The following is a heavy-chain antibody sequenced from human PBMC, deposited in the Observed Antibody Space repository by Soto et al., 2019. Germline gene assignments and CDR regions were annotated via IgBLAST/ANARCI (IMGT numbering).Heavy chain of an antibody. V-gene: IGHV4-31*03. J-gene: IGHJ4*02. CDR3: AREYGDYGAVDY. Sequence: SETLSLTCTVSGGSISSGGYYWSWIRQHPGKGLEWIGYIYYSGSTYYNPSLKSRVTISVDTSKNQFSLKLSSVTAADTAVYYCAREYGDYGAVDYWGQGTLVTVSS. CDR1: GGSISSGGYY. CDR2: IYYSGST. D-gene: IGHD4-17*01.